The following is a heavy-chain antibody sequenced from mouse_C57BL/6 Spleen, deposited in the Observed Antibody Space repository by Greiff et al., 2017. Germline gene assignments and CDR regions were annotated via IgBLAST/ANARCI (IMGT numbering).Heavy chain of an antibody. J-gene: IGHJ4*01. V-gene: IGHV1-64*01. CDR2: IHPNSGST. CDR3: ARARYSNLFCAMDY. D-gene: IGHD2-5*01. CDR1: GYTFTSYW. Sequence: VQLQQPGAELVKPGASVKLSCKASGYTFTSYWMHWVKQRPGQGLEWIGMIHPNSGSTNYNEKFKGNVTLTVDKSSSTAYMQLSSLISEDSAVYYCARARYSNLFCAMDYWGQGTSVTVSS.